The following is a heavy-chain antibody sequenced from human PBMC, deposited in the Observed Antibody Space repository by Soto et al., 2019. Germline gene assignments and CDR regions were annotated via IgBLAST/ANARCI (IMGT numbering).Heavy chain of an antibody. CDR2: IYYSGST. J-gene: IGHJ4*02. CDR3: ARPTHDFWSGYYIN. D-gene: IGHD3-3*01. CDR1: GGSISSYY. Sequence: SETLSLTCTVSGGSISSYYWSWIRQPPGKGLEWIGYIYYSGSTNYNPSLKSRVTISVDTSKNQFSLKLSSVTAADTAVYYCARPTHDFWSGYYINWGQGTLVTVSS. V-gene: IGHV4-59*08.